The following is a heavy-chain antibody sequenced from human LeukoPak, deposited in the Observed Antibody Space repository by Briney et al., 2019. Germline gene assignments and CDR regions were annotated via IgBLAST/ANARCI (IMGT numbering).Heavy chain of an antibody. Sequence: SETLSLTCTVAGGSISSYYWSWIRQPPGKGLEWIGDIHYSGNTKYSPSLRSRVTISVDTSKNQFSLKLNSVTAADTDVYYCARDRPPGLTASWGQGILVTVSS. CDR3: ARDRPPGLTAS. CDR1: GGSISSYY. V-gene: IGHV4-59*01. J-gene: IGHJ4*02. D-gene: IGHD1-14*01. CDR2: IHYSGNT.